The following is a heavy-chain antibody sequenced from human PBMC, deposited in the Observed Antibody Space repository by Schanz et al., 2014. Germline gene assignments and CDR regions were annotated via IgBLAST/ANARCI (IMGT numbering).Heavy chain of an antibody. CDR3: AKRCSSTSCSHGAFDI. CDR2: IYSDGRT. D-gene: IGHD2-2*01. CDR1: GFPFSSHG. Sequence: QVQLVESGGGVVQPGRSLKLSCAASGFPFSSHGMHWVRQAPAKGLEWVSVIYSDGRTYYGDSVKGRFTISRDNSKNTLYLQMNSLRDEDTAMYYCAKRCSSTSCSHGAFDIWGQGTMVTVSS. J-gene: IGHJ3*02. V-gene: IGHV3-NL1*01.